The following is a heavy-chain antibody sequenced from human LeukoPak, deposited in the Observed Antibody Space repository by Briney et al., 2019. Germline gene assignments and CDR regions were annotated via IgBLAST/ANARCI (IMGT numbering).Heavy chain of an antibody. J-gene: IGHJ4*02. V-gene: IGHV3-23*01. CDR3: AKSHDSSGSDY. Sequence: GSLRLSCAASGFTFRSYVMSWVRQAPGKGLEWVSAIRGSGGSTYYADSVKGRFTISRDNSKNTLYMQMNSLRAEDTAVYYCAKSHDSSGSDYWGQGTLVTVSS. D-gene: IGHD3-22*01. CDR2: IRGSGGST. CDR1: GFTFRSYV.